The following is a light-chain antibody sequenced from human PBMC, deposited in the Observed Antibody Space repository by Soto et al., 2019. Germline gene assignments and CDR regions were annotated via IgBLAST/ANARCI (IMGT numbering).Light chain of an antibody. V-gene: IGKV3-20*01. Sequence: EIVLTQSPGTLSLSPGERATLSCRASQSVGNNYLAWFQQRPGQPPRLLIYHASIRATDIPDRFSGSGSGAAFALSISRLEPEDFAVYYCHQYAFAPLTFGGGTKVEIK. CDR3: HQYAFAPLT. J-gene: IGKJ4*01. CDR1: QSVGNNY. CDR2: HAS.